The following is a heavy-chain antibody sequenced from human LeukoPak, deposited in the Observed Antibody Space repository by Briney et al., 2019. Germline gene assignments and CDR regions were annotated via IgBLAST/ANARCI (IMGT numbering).Heavy chain of an antibody. Sequence: GRSLRLSCAASRLTFGRYAMDWVRQAPGKGLECVAVISDDGSQKYYAESVKGRFTISTDNSKNTLFLQMNSLRAEDTAVYYCAKQYSSFYLDYWGQGALVTVSS. J-gene: IGHJ4*02. CDR2: ISDDGSQK. D-gene: IGHD6-6*01. CDR3: AKQYSSFYLDY. CDR1: RLTFGRYA. V-gene: IGHV3-30*18.